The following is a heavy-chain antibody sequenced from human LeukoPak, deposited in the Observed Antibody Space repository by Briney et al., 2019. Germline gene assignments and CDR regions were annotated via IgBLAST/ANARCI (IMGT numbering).Heavy chain of an antibody. V-gene: IGHV4-34*01. Sequence: PSETLSLTCAVYGGSFSGYYWSWIRQSPGKGLEWIGEINHSGSTNYNPSLKSRVTISVDTSKNQFSLKLSSVTAADTAVYYCARTAVVVVVRTSWFDPWGQGTLVTVSS. CDR1: GGSFSGYY. D-gene: IGHD3-22*01. J-gene: IGHJ5*02. CDR2: INHSGST. CDR3: ARTAVVVVVRTSWFDP.